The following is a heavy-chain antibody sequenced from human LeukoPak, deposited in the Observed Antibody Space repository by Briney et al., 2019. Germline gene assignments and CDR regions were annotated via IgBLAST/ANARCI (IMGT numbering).Heavy chain of an antibody. Sequence: SETLSLTCAVYGGSFSGYYWSWIRQPPGKGLEWIGEISHSGSTNYNPSLKSRVTISVDTSKNQFSLKLSSVTAADTAVYYCASIGYCSSTSCSRHDYWGQGTLVTVSS. CDR1: GGSFSGYY. J-gene: IGHJ4*02. D-gene: IGHD2-2*01. CDR2: ISHSGST. V-gene: IGHV4-34*01. CDR3: ASIGYCSSTSCSRHDY.